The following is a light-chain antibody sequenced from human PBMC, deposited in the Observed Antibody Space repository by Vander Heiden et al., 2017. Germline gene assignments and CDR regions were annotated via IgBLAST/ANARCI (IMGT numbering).Light chain of an antibody. CDR3: SSYTSSTTLV. CDR1: SSDVGGYNY. CDR2: DVS. V-gene: IGLV2-14*03. J-gene: IGLJ2*01. Sequence: QSALTQPASVSGSPGHSITISCAGTSSDVGGYNYASWYQQHPGKAPKLMIYDVSNRPSGVSNRFSGSKSGNTASLTISGLQAEDEADYYCSSYTSSTTLVFGGGTKLTVL.